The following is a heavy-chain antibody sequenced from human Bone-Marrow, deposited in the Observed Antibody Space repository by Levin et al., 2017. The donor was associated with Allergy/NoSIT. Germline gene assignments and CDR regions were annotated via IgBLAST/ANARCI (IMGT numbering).Heavy chain of an antibody. D-gene: IGHD3-22*01. CDR2: IYYSGST. CDR3: ARLDYYDSSGPPDY. J-gene: IGHJ4*02. Sequence: SETLSLTCTVSGGSISSSNYYWGWIRQPPGKGLEWIGSIYYSGSTYYNPSLKSRVTISVGTSKNQFSLKLRSVTAADTAVYYCARLDYYDSSGPPDYWGQGTLVTVSS. CDR1: GGSISSSNYY. V-gene: IGHV4-39*01.